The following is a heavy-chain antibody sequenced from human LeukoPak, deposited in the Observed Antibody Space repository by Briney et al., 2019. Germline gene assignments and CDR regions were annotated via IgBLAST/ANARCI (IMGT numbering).Heavy chain of an antibody. J-gene: IGHJ6*02. CDR3: AKTTDYGGNRNYYYYGMDV. CDR2: ISGSGGST. V-gene: IGHV3-23*01. D-gene: IGHD4-23*01. CDR1: GFTFSSYA. Sequence: GGSLRLSCAASGFTFSSYAMSWVRQAPGKGLEWVSVISGSGGSTYYADSVKGRFTISRDNSKNTLYLQMNSLRAEDTAVYYCAKTTDYGGNRNYYYYGMDVWGQGTTVTVSS.